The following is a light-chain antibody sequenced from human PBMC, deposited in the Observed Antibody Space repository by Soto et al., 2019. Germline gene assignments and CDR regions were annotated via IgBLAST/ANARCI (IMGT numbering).Light chain of an antibody. CDR3: AAWDDSLGAYV. V-gene: IGLV1-44*01. CDR2: TNN. Sequence: QSALTQPPSASATPGQRVTISCSGSNSNIGTNTVNWYQQLPGTAPRLLIYTNNQRPSGVPQRLSGSKTGTSASLAIGGLQSEDGADYYCAAWDDSLGAYVFGTGTKVTVL. CDR1: NSNIGTNT. J-gene: IGLJ1*01.